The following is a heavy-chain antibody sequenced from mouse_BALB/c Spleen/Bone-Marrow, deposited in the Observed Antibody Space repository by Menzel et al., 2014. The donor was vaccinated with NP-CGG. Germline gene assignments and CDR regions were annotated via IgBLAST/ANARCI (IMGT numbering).Heavy chain of an antibody. D-gene: IGHD2-1*01. CDR3: ARGKGIYLGFAY. CDR1: GFNIKDTY. Sequence: VQLQQSGAELVKPGASVKLSCTASGFNIKDTYMNWVKQRPEQGLEWIGRIEPANGNTKYDPKFQGKATITTDTSSNTADLQLSSLTSEDTAVYYCARGKGIYLGFAYWGQGTLVTVSA. CDR2: IEPANGNT. V-gene: IGHV14-3*02. J-gene: IGHJ3*01.